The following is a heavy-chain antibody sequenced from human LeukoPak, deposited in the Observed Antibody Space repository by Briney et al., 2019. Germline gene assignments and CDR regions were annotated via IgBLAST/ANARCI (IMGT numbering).Heavy chain of an antibody. V-gene: IGHV4-34*01. J-gene: IGHJ5*02. D-gene: IGHD3-16*01. CDR1: GGSFSGYY. Sequence: SETLSLTCAVYGGSFSGYYWSWIRQPPGKGLEWIGEINHSGSTNYNPSLKSRVTISVDTSKNQFSLKLSSVTAAGTAVYYCARRYGPWGQGTLVTVSS. CDR3: ARRYGP. CDR2: INHSGST.